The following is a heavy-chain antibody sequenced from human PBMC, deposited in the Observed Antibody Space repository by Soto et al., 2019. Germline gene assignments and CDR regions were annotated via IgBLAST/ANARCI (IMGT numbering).Heavy chain of an antibody. CDR3: ARDLTRWFGEHSGYYYYMDV. J-gene: IGHJ6*03. D-gene: IGHD3-10*01. Sequence: SEPLRLSGTVSGGFVFSYYRSWIRQPTGKGLEWIGYIYYSGSTNYNPSLKSRVTISVDTSKNQFSLKLSSVTAADTAVYYCARDLTRWFGEHSGYYYYMDVWGKGTTVTVSS. CDR1: GGFVFSYY. CDR2: IYYSGST. V-gene: IGHV4-59*02.